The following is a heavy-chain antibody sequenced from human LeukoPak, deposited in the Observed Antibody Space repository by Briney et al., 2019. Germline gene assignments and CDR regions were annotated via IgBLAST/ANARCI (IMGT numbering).Heavy chain of an antibody. CDR2: IYYSGST. D-gene: IGHD3-22*01. CDR3: ARGTTPYDSSGYYFGFFDY. V-gene: IGHV4-59*11. Sequence: SETLSLTCTVSGGSISSHYWSWIRQPPGKGLEWSGYIYYSGSTNYNPSLKSRVTISVDTSKNQFSLKLSSVTAADTAVYYCARGTTPYDSSGYYFGFFDYWGQGTPVTVSS. J-gene: IGHJ4*02. CDR1: GGSISSHY.